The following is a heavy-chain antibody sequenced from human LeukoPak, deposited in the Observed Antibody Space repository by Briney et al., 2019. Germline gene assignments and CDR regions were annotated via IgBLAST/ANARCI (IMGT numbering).Heavy chain of an antibody. Sequence: GGSLRLSCAASGFTFSSYEMNWVRQAPGKGLEWVSYISRSGSTMYYADSVKGRFTISRDNAKNSLYLQINSLRAEDTAVYYCAREWTLTYWGQGTLVTVSS. J-gene: IGHJ4*02. CDR2: ISRSGSTM. V-gene: IGHV3-48*03. D-gene: IGHD3/OR15-3a*01. CDR1: GFTFSSYE. CDR3: AREWTLTY.